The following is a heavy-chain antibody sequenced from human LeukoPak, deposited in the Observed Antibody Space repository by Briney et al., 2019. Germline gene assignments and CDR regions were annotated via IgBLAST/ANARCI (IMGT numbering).Heavy chain of an antibody. CDR3: AKDGGSYSADY. Sequence: GASVKVSCKASGYTFTTYKMHWVRQAPGQGLEWVGIINPSDDDRRNAQKFQGRVTMTRDTSTSTVYMELSSLRSEDTAVCYCAKDGGSYSADYWGQGTLVTVSS. V-gene: IGHV1-46*01. CDR2: INPSDDDR. J-gene: IGHJ4*02. D-gene: IGHD3-10*01. CDR1: GYTFTTYK.